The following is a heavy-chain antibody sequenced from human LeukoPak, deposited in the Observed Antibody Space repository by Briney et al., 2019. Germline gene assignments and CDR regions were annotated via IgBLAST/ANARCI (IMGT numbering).Heavy chain of an antibody. CDR2: IKQDGSEK. V-gene: IGHV3-7*03. Sequence: GGSLRLSCAASGFTFSSYSMNWVRQAPGKGLEWVANIKQDGSEKYYVDSVKGRFTISRDNAKNSLYLQMNSLRAEDTAVYYCAKRRGLELLYYYYMDVWGKGTTVTVSS. CDR3: AKRRGLELLYYYYMDV. J-gene: IGHJ6*03. CDR1: GFTFSSYS. D-gene: IGHD1-7*01.